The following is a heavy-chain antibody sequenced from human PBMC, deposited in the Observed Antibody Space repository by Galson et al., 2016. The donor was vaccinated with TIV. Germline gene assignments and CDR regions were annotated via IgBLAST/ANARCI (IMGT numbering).Heavy chain of an antibody. Sequence: SLRLSCAASGFTFSNYHMDWVRQAPGKGLEWISFITYTSDNRYYADSVKGRFSISRDNAKNILYLEMNSLRAKDTAVYYCARAGNVDGDPRAAFDLWGRGTLVTVSS. CDR3: ARAGNVDGDPRAAFDL. CDR1: GFTFSNYH. CDR2: ITYTSDNR. V-gene: IGHV3-48*01. J-gene: IGHJ2*01. D-gene: IGHD2-21*02.